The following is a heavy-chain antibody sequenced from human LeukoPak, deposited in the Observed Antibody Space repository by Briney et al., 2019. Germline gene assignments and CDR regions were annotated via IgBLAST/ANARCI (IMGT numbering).Heavy chain of an antibody. D-gene: IGHD1-14*01. CDR2: IFHSGST. V-gene: IGHV4-59*11. J-gene: IGHJ4*02. CDR1: GGSIKSHF. Sequence: SETLTLTCTVSGGSIKSHFWSWVRQPPGKRLEWIGYIFHSGSTNYNPSLKSRVTISVDTSKNQFSLRLTSVTAADTAVYYCVRTNPWDLTYYFDYWGQGTLVTVSS. CDR3: VRTNPWDLTYYFDY.